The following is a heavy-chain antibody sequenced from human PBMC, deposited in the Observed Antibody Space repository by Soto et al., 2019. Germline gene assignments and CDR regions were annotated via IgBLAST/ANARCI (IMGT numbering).Heavy chain of an antibody. CDR3: AREITYYDILTGYYPLDY. Sequence: QVQLVESGGGVVQPGRSLRLSCAASGFTFSSYGMHWVRQAPGKGLEWVAVIWDDGSNKYYADSVKGRFTISRDNSKNTLYLQMNSLRAEDTAVYYCAREITYYDILTGYYPLDYWGQGTLVTVAS. J-gene: IGHJ4*02. V-gene: IGHV3-33*01. CDR2: IWDDGSNK. D-gene: IGHD3-9*01. CDR1: GFTFSSYG.